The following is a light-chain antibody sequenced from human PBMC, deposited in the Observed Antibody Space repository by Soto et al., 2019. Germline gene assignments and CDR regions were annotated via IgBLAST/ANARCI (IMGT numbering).Light chain of an antibody. Sequence: QLVLTQPPSVSGAPGQRVTISCTGSSSNIGAGYDVHWYQQLPGTAPKLLIYGNSNRPSGVPDRFSGSKSGTSASLAITGLQAEDEADYYCQSYDSSLSGYVFGTGTKLTV. CDR1: SSNIGAGYD. V-gene: IGLV1-40*01. CDR2: GNS. CDR3: QSYDSSLSGYV. J-gene: IGLJ1*01.